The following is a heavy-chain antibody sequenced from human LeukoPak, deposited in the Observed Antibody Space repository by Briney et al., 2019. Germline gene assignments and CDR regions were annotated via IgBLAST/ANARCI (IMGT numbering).Heavy chain of an antibody. D-gene: IGHD3-10*01. CDR3: ARDKGRELLWFGEFPRHQYGMDV. V-gene: IGHV3-21*01. J-gene: IGHJ6*02. CDR2: ISSSSSYI. CDR1: GFTFSSYS. Sequence: GGSLRLSCAASGFTFSSYSMNWVRQAPGKGLEWVSSISSSSSYIYYADSVKGRFTISRDNAKNSLYLQMNSLRAEDTAVYYCARDKGRELLWFGEFPRHQYGMDVRGQGTTVTVSS.